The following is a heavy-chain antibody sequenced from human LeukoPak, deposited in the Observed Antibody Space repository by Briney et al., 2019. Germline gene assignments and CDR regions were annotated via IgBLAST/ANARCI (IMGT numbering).Heavy chain of an antibody. J-gene: IGHJ5*01. CDR1: GYTFTAYY. CDR2: INPNSGAT. D-gene: IGHD3-10*01. CDR3: ARVSGTTSFGNYWFDS. V-gene: IGHV1-2*02. Sequence: ASVKVSCKASGYTFTAYYIHWVRQAPGQGLEWMGWINPNSGATNHAQNFQARVAMTRDTSISTAYMELSSLRSDDTAVYCCARVSGTTSFGNYWFDSWGRGTLVTVFS.